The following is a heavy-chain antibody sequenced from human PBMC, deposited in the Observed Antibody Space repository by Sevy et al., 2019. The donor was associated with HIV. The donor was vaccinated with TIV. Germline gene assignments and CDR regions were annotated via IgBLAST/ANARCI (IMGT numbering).Heavy chain of an antibody. CDR3: VRDDSGGSSRGMDV. Sequence: GGSLRLSCSASGFTFSYYGIHWVRQAPGKGLEWVAVIWYDGSNKYYADSVKGRFTISRDNSKNTLYLQMNSLRAEDTAVYYCVRDDSGGSSRGMDVWGQGTTVTVSS. V-gene: IGHV3-33*01. CDR2: IWYDGSNK. J-gene: IGHJ6*02. CDR1: GFTFSYYG. D-gene: IGHD2-15*01.